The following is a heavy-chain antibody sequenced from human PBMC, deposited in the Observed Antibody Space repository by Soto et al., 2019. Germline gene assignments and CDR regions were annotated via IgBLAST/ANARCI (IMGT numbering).Heavy chain of an antibody. CDR3: VKDDGGYPSTAPH. CDR2: ISGSGDRT. V-gene: IGHV3-23*01. Sequence: EVQLLESGGGSVQAGGSLRLSCAASGITISNYPMSWVRQAPGKGLDWVSGISGSGDRTYYADSAKGRFTISKDISKNSLSLQLYSLGVEDTAVYFCVKDDGGYPSTAPHWGQGTLVTVSS. J-gene: IGHJ4*02. D-gene: IGHD3-22*01. CDR1: GITISNYP.